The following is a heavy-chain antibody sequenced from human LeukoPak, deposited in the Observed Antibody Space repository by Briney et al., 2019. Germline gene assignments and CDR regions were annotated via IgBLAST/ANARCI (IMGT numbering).Heavy chain of an antibody. Sequence: GASVKVSCKASGGTFSSYAMSWVRQAPGQGLEWMGGIIPIFVTANYAQKLQGRVTITADESTSTAYMELSSLRSEDTAVYYCARQPVVVVAATPYYYYGMDVWGQGTTVTVSS. CDR2: IIPIFVTA. CDR1: GGTFSSYA. V-gene: IGHV1-69*01. J-gene: IGHJ6*02. CDR3: ARQPVVVVAATPYYYYGMDV. D-gene: IGHD2-15*01.